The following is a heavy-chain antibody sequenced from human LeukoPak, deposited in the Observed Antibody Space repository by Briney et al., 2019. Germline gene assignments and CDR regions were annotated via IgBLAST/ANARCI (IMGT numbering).Heavy chain of an antibody. D-gene: IGHD6-13*01. CDR3: ARLRYSSSWSTLGDF. CDR2: IYPGDSET. J-gene: IGHJ4*02. V-gene: IGHV5-51*01. CDR1: GYSFTSYW. Sequence: GESLKISCKGSGYSFTSYWIAWVRQMPGKGLEWMGFIYPGDSETRYSPSFQGQVTISADKSISTAYLQWSSLKASDTAMYYCARLRYSSSWSTLGDFWGQGTQVTVSS.